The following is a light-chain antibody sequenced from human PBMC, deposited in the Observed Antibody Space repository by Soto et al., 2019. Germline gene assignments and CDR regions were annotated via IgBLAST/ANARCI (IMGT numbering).Light chain of an antibody. CDR2: KAS. CDR1: QSISSW. Sequence: DIQMTQSPSTLSASVGDRVTITCRASQSISSWLAWYQQKPGKAPKLLIYKASSLESGVPSRVSGSGSGTEFTLTISSLQTDDFATYYYQQYNSYWTFGQGTKVEIK. CDR3: QQYNSYWT. V-gene: IGKV1-5*03. J-gene: IGKJ1*01.